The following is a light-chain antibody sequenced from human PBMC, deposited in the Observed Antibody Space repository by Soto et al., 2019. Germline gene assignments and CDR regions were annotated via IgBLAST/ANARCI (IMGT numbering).Light chain of an antibody. J-gene: IGKJ2*01. CDR3: QQSRPYT. CDR1: QSVSSSTY. Sequence: EIVLTQSPGTLSLSPGERATLSCRASQSVSSSTYLAWYQQKPGQAPRLLIYGASSRATGIPDRFSGSGSGTDFTLTISRLEPEDFAVYYCQQSRPYTFGQGTKLEIK. CDR2: GAS. V-gene: IGKV3-20*01.